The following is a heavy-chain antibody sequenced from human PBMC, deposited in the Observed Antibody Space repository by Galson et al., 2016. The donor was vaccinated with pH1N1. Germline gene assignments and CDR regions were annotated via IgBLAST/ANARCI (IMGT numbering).Heavy chain of an antibody. CDR3: ARQNDFGDYRGDALDI. CDR2: VNPGGSTT. V-gene: IGHV5-51*01. J-gene: IGHJ3*02. D-gene: IGHD4-17*01. CDR1: GYRFTSYW. Sequence: QSGAEVKKPGESLKISCKASGYRFTSYWIAWVRQEPGKGLEWVGVVNPGGSTTRYSAPFQGQVTISSDKSNNIAYLQWSSLKASDNATYFCARQNDFGDYRGDALDIWGQGTRVIVSS.